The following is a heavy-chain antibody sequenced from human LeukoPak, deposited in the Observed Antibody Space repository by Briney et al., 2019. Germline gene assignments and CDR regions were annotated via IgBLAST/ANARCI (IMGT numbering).Heavy chain of an antibody. V-gene: IGHV3-23*01. J-gene: IGHJ4*02. CDR2: ISGSGGST. Sequence: RPGGSLRLSCAASGFTFSSYAMSWVRQAPGKGLEWVSAISGSGGSTYYADSVKGRFTISRDNSKNTLYLQMNSLRAEDTAVYYCAKHVSGSLFYFDYWGQRTLVTVSS. CDR1: GFTFSSYA. D-gene: IGHD3-10*01. CDR3: AKHVSGSLFYFDY.